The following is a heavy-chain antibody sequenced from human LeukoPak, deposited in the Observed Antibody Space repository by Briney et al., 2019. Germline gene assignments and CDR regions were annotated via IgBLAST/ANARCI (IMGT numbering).Heavy chain of an antibody. CDR1: GGSISSSSYY. CDR2: IYYSGST. J-gene: IGHJ1*01. V-gene: IGHV4-39*07. CDR3: ARDSTSEAGPSDEYFQH. D-gene: IGHD2-2*01. Sequence: SETLSPTCTVSGGSISSSSYYWGWIRQPPGKGLEWIGSIYYSGSTYYNPSLKSRVTISVDTSKNQFSLKLSSVTAADTAVYYCARDSTSEAGPSDEYFQHWGQGTLVTVSS.